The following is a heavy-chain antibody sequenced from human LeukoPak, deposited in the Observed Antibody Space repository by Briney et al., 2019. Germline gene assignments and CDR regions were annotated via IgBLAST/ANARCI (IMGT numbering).Heavy chain of an antibody. Sequence: GGSLRLSCAASGFTFSDYYMSWIRQAPGKGLEWVSYISSSGSTIYYADSVKGRFTISRDNAKNSLYLQMDSLRAEDTAVYYCARDLRATTSPGSPQYWGQGTLVTVSS. V-gene: IGHV3-11*04. CDR3: ARDLRATTSPGSPQY. CDR2: ISSSGSTI. D-gene: IGHD1-1*01. CDR1: GFTFSDYY. J-gene: IGHJ4*02.